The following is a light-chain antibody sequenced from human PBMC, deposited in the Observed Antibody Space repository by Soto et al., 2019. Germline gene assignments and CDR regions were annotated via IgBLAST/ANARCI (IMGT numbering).Light chain of an antibody. CDR3: QSYDNTLSWV. Sequence: QSVLTQPPSVSGAPGQRVTISCTGSSSNIGAGYDVHWYHQLPGTAPKLLISGNSNRPSGVPDRFSGSKSGASAFLAITGLQAEDEADYYCQSYDNTLSWVFGGGTKLTVL. CDR1: SSNIGAGYD. J-gene: IGLJ3*02. CDR2: GNS. V-gene: IGLV1-40*01.